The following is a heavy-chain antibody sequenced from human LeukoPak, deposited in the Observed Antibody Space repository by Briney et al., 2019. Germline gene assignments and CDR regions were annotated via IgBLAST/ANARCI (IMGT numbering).Heavy chain of an antibody. D-gene: IGHD3-10*01. V-gene: IGHV3-48*02. CDR1: GFTFSSYS. Sequence: GGSLRLSCAASGFTFSSYSMNWVRQAPGKGLEWVSYISSSSSPIYYTDSVKGRFTISRDSAKNSLYLQMNSLRDEDTAVYYCARDRGYGGNIDYWGQGTLVTVSS. J-gene: IGHJ4*02. CDR3: ARDRGYGGNIDY. CDR2: ISSSSSPI.